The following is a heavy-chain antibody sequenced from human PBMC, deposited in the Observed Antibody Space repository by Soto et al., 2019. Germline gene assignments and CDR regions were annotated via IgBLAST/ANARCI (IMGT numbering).Heavy chain of an antibody. CDR2: IDPSDPYT. Sequence: PGESLKISCKGSGYSFTSYWISWVRQMPGKGLEWMGRIDPSDPYTNYSPSFQGHVTISADKSISTAYLQWSSLKASDTAMYYCARQHRDCSSTSCYIRYYYYGMDVWGQGTTVTVSS. CDR3: ARQHRDCSSTSCYIRYYYYGMDV. J-gene: IGHJ6*02. V-gene: IGHV5-10-1*01. CDR1: GYSFTSYW. D-gene: IGHD2-2*02.